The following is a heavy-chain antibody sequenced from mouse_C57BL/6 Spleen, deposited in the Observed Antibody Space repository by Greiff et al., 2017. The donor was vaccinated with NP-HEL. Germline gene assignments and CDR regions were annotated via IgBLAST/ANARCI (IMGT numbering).Heavy chain of an antibody. CDR1: GYTFTSYW. Sequence: QVQLQQPGAELVMPGASVKLSCKASGYTFTSYWMHWVKQRPGQGLEWIGEIDPSDSYTNYNQKFKGKSTLTVDKSSSTAYMQLSSLTSEDAAVYYCARGLTGTGAMDYWGQGTSVTVSS. CDR2: IDPSDSYT. D-gene: IGHD4-1*01. CDR3: ARGLTGTGAMDY. V-gene: IGHV1-69*01. J-gene: IGHJ4*01.